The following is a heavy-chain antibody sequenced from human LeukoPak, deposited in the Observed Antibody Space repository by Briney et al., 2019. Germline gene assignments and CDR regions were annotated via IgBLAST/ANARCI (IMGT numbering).Heavy chain of an antibody. J-gene: IGHJ4*02. CDR3: ANIGDSSGWAIDY. V-gene: IGHV3-30*18. D-gene: IGHD6-19*01. CDR1: GFTFSSYG. CDR2: ISYDGSNK. Sequence: GRSLRLSCAASGFTFSSYGMHWVRQAPDKGLEWVAVISYDGSNKYYADSVKGRFTISRDNSKNTLYLQINSLRAEDTAVYYCANIGDSSGWAIDYWGQGTLVIVSA.